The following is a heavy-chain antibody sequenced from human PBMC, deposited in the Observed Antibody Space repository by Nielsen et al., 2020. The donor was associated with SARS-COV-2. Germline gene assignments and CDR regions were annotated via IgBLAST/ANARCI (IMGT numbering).Heavy chain of an antibody. V-gene: IGHV1-8*02. CDR1: GYTFRSYG. CDR3: ARGSFSGYYFDY. Sequence: ASVKVSCKASGYTFRSYGINWVRQASGQGLEWMGWVDPDSGNTGYAQKFQGRVTMTANTSISTAYMEVSSLRSEDTAVYYCARGSFSGYYFDYWGQGTLVTVSS. D-gene: IGHD3-10*01. J-gene: IGHJ4*02. CDR2: VDPDSGNT.